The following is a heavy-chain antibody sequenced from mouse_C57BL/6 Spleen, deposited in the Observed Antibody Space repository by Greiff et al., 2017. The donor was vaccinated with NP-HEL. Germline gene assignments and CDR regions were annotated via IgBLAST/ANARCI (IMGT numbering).Heavy chain of an antibody. CDR2: IYPGDGDT. V-gene: IGHV1-82*01. J-gene: IGHJ1*03. D-gene: IGHD1-1*01. CDR1: GYAFSSSW. CDR3: ARDYGSSYRLGFDV. Sequence: VQLQQSGPELVKPGASVKISCKASGYAFSSSWMNWVKQRPGKGLEWIGRIYPGDGDTNYNGKFKGKATLTADKSSSTAYMQLSSLTSEDSAVYFCARDYGSSYRLGFDVWGTGTTVTVSS.